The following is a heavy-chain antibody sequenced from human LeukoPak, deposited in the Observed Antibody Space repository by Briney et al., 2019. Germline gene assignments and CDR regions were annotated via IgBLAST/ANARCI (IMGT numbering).Heavy chain of an antibody. Sequence: GGSLRLSCAASGFTFDVSAMNWVRQAPGKGLEWVSAISGSGGSTYYADSVKGRFTISRDNSKNTLYLQMNSLRAEDTAVYYCAKGIAAAGTGTGNDYWGQGTLVTVSS. V-gene: IGHV3-23*01. D-gene: IGHD6-13*01. CDR2: ISGSGGST. CDR1: GFTFDVSA. J-gene: IGHJ4*02. CDR3: AKGIAAAGTGTGNDY.